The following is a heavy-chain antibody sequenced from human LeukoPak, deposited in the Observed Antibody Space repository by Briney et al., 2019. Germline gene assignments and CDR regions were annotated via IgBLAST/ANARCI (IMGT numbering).Heavy chain of an antibody. Sequence: GGSLRLSCAASGFTVSSNYMSWVRQAPGKGLEWVSVIYSGGSTYYADSVKGRFTISRDNSKNTLYLQMNSLRAEDTAVYYCSRGYSYGLGASDYWGQGTLVTVSS. CDR1: GFTVSSNY. V-gene: IGHV3-66*01. J-gene: IGHJ4*02. D-gene: IGHD5-18*01. CDR2: IYSGGST. CDR3: SRGYSYGLGASDY.